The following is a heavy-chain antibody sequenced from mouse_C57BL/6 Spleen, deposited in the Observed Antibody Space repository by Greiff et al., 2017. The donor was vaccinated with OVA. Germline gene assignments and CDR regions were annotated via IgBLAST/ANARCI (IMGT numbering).Heavy chain of an antibody. CDR1: GFTFSSYG. Sequence: VQLVESGGDLVKPGGSLKLSCAASGFTFSSYGMSWVRQTPDKRLEWVATISRGGSYTYYPDSVKGRFTISRDNAKNTLYLQMSSLKSEDTAMYYCARHRTGTRDFDYWGQGTTLTVSS. V-gene: IGHV5-6*01. CDR2: ISRGGSYT. J-gene: IGHJ2*01. CDR3: ARHRTGTRDFDY. D-gene: IGHD4-1*01.